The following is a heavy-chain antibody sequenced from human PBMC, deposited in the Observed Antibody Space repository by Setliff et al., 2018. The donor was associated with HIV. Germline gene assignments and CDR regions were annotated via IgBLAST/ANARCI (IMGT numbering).Heavy chain of an antibody. D-gene: IGHD5-12*01. CDR2: IVVGSGNT. CDR3: AIGYSHGPNY. J-gene: IGHJ4*02. Sequence: GASVKVSCKASGFTFTSSAMQWVRQARGQRLEWIGWIVVGSGNTNYAQKIQERVIIRADTSIDTAYMELSSLRSEDTAVYYCAIGYSHGPNYWGQGTLVTVSS. CDR1: GFTFTSSA. V-gene: IGHV1-58*02.